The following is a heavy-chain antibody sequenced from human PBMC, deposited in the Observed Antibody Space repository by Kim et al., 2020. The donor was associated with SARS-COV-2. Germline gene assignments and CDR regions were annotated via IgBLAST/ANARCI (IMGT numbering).Heavy chain of an antibody. CDR3: ASPAIAAAGPRPDY. J-gene: IGHJ4*02. D-gene: IGHD6-13*01. V-gene: IGHV3-11*04. Sequence: GGSLRLSCAASGFTFSDYYMSWIRQAPGKGLEWVSYISSSGSTIYYADSVKGRFTISRDNAKNSLYLQMNSLRAEDTAVYYCASPAIAAAGPRPDYWCQGTLVTVSS. CDR1: GFTFSDYY. CDR2: ISSSGSTI.